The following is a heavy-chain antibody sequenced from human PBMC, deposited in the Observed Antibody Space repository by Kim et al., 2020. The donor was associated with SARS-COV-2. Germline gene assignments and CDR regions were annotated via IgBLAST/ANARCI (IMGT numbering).Heavy chain of an antibody. J-gene: IGHJ6*02. Sequence: SQTLSLTCAISGDSVSSNSAAWNWIRQYPSRGLEWLGRTYYRSKWYNDYAVSVKRRITINPDTSKNQFSLQLNSVTPEDTAVYYCARDLSDTAMGDYYYGMDVWGQGTTVTVSS. CDR1: GDSVSSNSAA. D-gene: IGHD5-18*01. V-gene: IGHV6-1*01. CDR3: ARDLSDTAMGDYYYGMDV. CDR2: TYYRSKWYN.